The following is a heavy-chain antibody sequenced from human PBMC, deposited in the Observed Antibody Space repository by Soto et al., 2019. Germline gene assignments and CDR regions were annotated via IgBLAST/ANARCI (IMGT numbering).Heavy chain of an antibody. CDR3: ARLGYCSSTSCFYFDY. J-gene: IGHJ4*02. CDR2: IYYSGRT. CDR1: GGSISSSSYY. V-gene: IGHV4-39*01. D-gene: IGHD2-2*01. Sequence: SETLSLTCTVSGGSISSSSYYWGWIRQPPGKGLEWIGSIYYSGRTYYNPSLKSRVTISVDTSKNQFSLKLSSVTAADTAVYYCARLGYCSSTSCFYFDYWAQGTLVTVS.